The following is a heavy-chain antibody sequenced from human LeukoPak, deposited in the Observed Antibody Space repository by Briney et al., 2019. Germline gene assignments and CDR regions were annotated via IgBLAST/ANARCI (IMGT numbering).Heavy chain of an antibody. J-gene: IGHJ3*02. CDR3: ARDFQGAFDI. CDR1: GFTFSSYS. Sequence: GGSQRLSCAASGFTFSSYSMNWVRQAPGKGLEWVSSISSSSSYIYYADSVKGRFTISRDNAKNSLYLQMNSLRAEDTAVYYCARDFQGAFDIWGQGTMVTVSS. CDR2: ISSSSSYI. V-gene: IGHV3-21*01.